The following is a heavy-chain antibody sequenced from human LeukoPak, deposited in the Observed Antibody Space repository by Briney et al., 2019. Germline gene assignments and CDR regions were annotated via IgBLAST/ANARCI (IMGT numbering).Heavy chain of an antibody. D-gene: IGHD6-19*01. CDR3: TTGASSSGWYDYVY. CDR2: IKSKTDGGTT. Sequence: GGSLRLSCAASGFTFSNAWMSWVRQAPGKVLEWVGRIKSKTDGGTTDYAAPVKGRFTISTDDSKNTLYLQMNSLKTEDTAVYYCTTGASSSGWYDYVYWGQGTLVTVSS. V-gene: IGHV3-15*01. J-gene: IGHJ4*02. CDR1: GFTFSNAW.